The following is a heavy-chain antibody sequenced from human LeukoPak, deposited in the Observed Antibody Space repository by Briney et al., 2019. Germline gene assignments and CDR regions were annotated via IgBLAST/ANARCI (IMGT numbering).Heavy chain of an antibody. CDR3: VRITMVRGVKGGWFDP. CDR1: GFTFSSYA. J-gene: IGHJ5*02. V-gene: IGHV3-23*01. D-gene: IGHD3-10*01. CDR2: ISGSGGST. Sequence: GGSLRLSCAASGFTFSSYAMSWVRQAPGKGLEWVSAISGSGGSTYYADSVKGRFTISRDTSKNTLYLQMNSLRPEDTAVYYCVRITMVRGVKGGWFDPWGQGTLVTVSS.